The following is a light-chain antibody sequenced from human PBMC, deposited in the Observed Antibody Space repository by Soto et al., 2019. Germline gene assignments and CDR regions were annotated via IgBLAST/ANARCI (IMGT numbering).Light chain of an antibody. V-gene: IGKV1-5*01. J-gene: IGKJ5*01. CDR3: QHYNSYFT. CDR1: QSISSW. CDR2: DAS. Sequence: DIQMTQSPYTLSASVGDRVTITCRASQSISSWLAWYQQKPGKAPKLLIYDASSLESGVPSRFSGSGSGTEFTLTISSLQPDDFATYYCQHYNSYFTFGQGTRLEIK.